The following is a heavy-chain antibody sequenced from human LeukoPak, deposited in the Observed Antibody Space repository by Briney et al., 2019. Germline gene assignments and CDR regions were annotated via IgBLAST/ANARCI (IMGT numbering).Heavy chain of an antibody. CDR2: IRYDGSNK. D-gene: IGHD3-22*01. CDR1: GFTFSSYG. CDR3: AKDSPQGVITTFADY. J-gene: IGHJ4*02. V-gene: IGHV3-30*02. Sequence: SGGSLRLSCAASGFTFSSYGMHWVRQAPGKGLEWVAFIRYDGSNKYYADSVKGRFTTSRDNSKNTLYLQMNSLRAEDTAVYYCAKDSPQGVITTFADYWGQGTLVTVSS.